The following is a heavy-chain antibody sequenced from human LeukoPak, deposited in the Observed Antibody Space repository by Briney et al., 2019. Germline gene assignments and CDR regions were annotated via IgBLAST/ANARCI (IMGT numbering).Heavy chain of an antibody. D-gene: IGHD2-2*01. CDR2: IKEDGSGK. Sequence: GGSLRLSCAASGFTFSTYWMFWVRQAPGKGLECVANIKEDGSGKYYVDSVKGRFSISRDNAKNSLYLQINSLRAEDTAVYYCAREKYCSSTNCYPLFDPWGQGTLVTVSS. J-gene: IGHJ5*02. CDR3: AREKYCSSTNCYPLFDP. CDR1: GFTFSTYW. V-gene: IGHV3-7*01.